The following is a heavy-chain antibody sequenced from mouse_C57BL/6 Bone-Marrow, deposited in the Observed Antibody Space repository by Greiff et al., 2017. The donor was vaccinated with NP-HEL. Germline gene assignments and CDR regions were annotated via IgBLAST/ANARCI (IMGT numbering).Heavy chain of an antibody. CDR2: IWSGGST. CDR1: GFSFTSYG. V-gene: IGHV2-2*01. CDR3: AEGGYGQRY. D-gene: IGHD2-2*01. Sequence: VKLVESGPGLVQPSQSLSITCTVSGFSFTSYGVHWVRQSPGKGLEWLGVIWSGGSTDYNAAFISRLSISKDNSKSQVFFKMNSLQADDTAIYYCAEGGYGQRYWGQGTLVTVSA. J-gene: IGHJ3*01.